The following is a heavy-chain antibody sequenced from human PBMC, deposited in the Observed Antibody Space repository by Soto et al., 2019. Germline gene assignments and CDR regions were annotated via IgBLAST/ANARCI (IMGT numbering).Heavy chain of an antibody. J-gene: IGHJ4*02. CDR1: GGSISSSSYY. D-gene: IGHD6-19*01. CDR3: ARHRARALGIAVAGIRYFDY. CDR2: IYYSGST. Sequence: QLQLQESGPGLVKPSETLSLTCTVSGGSISSSSYYWGWIRQPPGKGLEWIGSIYYSGSTYYNPSLKSRVTISVDTSKNQFSLKLSSVTAADTAVYYCARHRARALGIAVAGIRYFDYWGQGTLVTVSS. V-gene: IGHV4-39*01.